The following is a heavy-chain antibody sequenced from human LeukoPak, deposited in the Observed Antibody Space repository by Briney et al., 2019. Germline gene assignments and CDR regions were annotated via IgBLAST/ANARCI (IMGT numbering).Heavy chain of an antibody. CDR1: GASISSYY. J-gene: IGHJ4*02. CDR3: ATKNMRVPGDS. Sequence: SETLSLTCTVSGASISSYYWSWVRQPAGEGLEWIGRIYTSGSTNYKPSLKSRVTMSVDTSKNQFSLKLTSVTAADTAIYYCATKNMRVPGDSWGQGTLVTVSS. D-gene: IGHD2/OR15-2a*01. CDR2: IYTSGST. V-gene: IGHV4-4*07.